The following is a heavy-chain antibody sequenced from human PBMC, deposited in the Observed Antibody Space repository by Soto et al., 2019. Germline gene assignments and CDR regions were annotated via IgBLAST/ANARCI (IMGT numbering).Heavy chain of an antibody. V-gene: IGHV1-2*04. CDR2: INPNSGGT. D-gene: IGHD3-22*01. Sequence: ASVKVSCKASGYTFTGYYMHWVRQAPGQGLEWMGWINPNSGGTNYAQKFQGWVTMTRDTSISTAYMELSRLRSDDTAVYYCARVPRQGYYNDAFDIWGQGTMVTVSS. CDR3: ARVPRQGYYNDAFDI. J-gene: IGHJ3*02. CDR1: GYTFTGYY.